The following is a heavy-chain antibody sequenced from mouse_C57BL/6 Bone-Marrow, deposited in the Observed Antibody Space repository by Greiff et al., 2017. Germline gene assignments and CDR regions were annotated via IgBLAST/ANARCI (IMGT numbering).Heavy chain of an antibody. J-gene: IGHJ2*01. Sequence: DVKVEESGGGLVKPGGSLKLSCAASGFTFSSYAMSWVRQTPEKRLEWVATISDGGSYTYYPDNVKGRFTISRDNAKNNLYLQMSHLKSEDTAMYYCARGAGTWGYYFDYWGQGTTLTVSS. CDR2: ISDGGSYT. V-gene: IGHV5-4*03. CDR1: GFTFSSYA. D-gene: IGHD3-3*01. CDR3: ARGAGTWGYYFDY.